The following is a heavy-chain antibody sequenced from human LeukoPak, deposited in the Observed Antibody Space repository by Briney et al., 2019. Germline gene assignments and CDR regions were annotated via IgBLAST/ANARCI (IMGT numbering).Heavy chain of an antibody. CDR2: ISAYNGNT. V-gene: IGHV1-18*01. J-gene: IGHJ6*02. Sequence: EASVKVSCKASGYTFTSYGISWVRQAPGQGLEWMGWISAYNGNTNYAQKLQGRVTMTTDTSTSTAYMELRSLRSDDTAVYYCARAFGDSSGYYDYYYYYGMDVWGQGTTVTVSS. CDR1: GYTFTSYG. D-gene: IGHD3-22*01. CDR3: ARAFGDSSGYYDYYYYYGMDV.